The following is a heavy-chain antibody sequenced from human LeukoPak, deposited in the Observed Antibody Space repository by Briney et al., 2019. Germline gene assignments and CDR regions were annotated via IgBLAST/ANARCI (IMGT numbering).Heavy chain of an antibody. J-gene: IGHJ4*02. V-gene: IGHV3-23*01. CDR3: AKEQRIRHCSEGVCMEGYYFDY. CDR1: GFPFNMFT. D-gene: IGHD2-8*01. Sequence: GGSLRLSCTGSGFPFNMFTMNWVRQAPGQGLEWVSGLSRGGETTNYADSVKGRFTVSRDTFKNMVFLQMNDLRPEDTAVYYCAKEQRIRHCSEGVCMEGYYFDYWGQGSLVTVSS. CDR2: LSRGGETT.